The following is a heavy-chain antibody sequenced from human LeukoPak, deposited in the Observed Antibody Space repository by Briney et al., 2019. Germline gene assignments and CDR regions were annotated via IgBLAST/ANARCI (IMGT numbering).Heavy chain of an antibody. CDR2: ISGSGGST. Sequence: GGSLRLSCAASGFTFSSYAMSWVRQAPGKGLEWVSAISGSGGSTYYADSVKGRFTISRDNSKNTLYLQMNSLRAEDTAAYYCAKAMPFVVVPAALFDYWGQGTLVTVSS. CDR3: AKAMPFVVVPAALFDY. V-gene: IGHV3-23*01. J-gene: IGHJ4*02. D-gene: IGHD2-2*01. CDR1: GFTFSSYA.